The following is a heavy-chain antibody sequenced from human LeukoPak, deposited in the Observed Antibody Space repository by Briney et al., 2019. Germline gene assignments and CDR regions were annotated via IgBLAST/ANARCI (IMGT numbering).Heavy chain of an antibody. J-gene: IGHJ4*01. Sequence: GGSLRLSCTASGLIVSSNYMIWVRQAPGRGLEWVSVIYSDGSTNYADSVKGRLTISKDNTKNTVYLQMNTLRAEDTAVYYCVNDDTAVDSYWGHGTLVTVSS. CDR1: GLIVSSNY. CDR3: VNDDTAVDSY. V-gene: IGHV3-53*01. D-gene: IGHD5-18*01. CDR2: IYSDGST.